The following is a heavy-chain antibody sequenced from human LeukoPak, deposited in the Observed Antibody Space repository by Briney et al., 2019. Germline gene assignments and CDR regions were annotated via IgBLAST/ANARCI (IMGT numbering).Heavy chain of an antibody. CDR1: GFTFSSYW. CDR2: IKSKTDGGTT. CDR3: TTDRWLIGLANY. D-gene: IGHD3-22*01. V-gene: IGHV3-15*07. Sequence: PGGSLRLSCAASGFTFSSYWMNWVRQAPGKGLEWVGRIKSKTDGGTTDYAAPVKGRFTISRDDSKNTLYLQMNSLKTEDTAVYYCTTDRWLIGLANYWGQGTLVTVSS. J-gene: IGHJ4*02.